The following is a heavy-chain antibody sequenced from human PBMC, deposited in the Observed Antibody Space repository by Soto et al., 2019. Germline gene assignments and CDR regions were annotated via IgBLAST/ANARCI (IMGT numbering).Heavy chain of an antibody. J-gene: IGHJ4*02. CDR1: GGSISSGGYY. Sequence: SETLSLTCTVSGGSISSGGYYWGWIRQHPGKGLEWIGYIYYSGSTYYNPSLKSRVTISVDTSKNQFSLKLSSVTAADTAVYYCARSVRRSGYQRPDYWGQGTLVTV. CDR2: IYYSGST. D-gene: IGHD3-3*01. V-gene: IGHV4-31*03. CDR3: ARSVRRSGYQRPDY.